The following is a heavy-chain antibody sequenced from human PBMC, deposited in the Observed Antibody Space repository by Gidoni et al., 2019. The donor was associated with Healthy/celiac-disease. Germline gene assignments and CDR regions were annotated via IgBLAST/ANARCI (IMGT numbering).Heavy chain of an antibody. CDR1: GFTFSSYG. V-gene: IGHV3-33*01. CDR3: ARDGIAAAGGNWFDP. D-gene: IGHD6-13*01. J-gene: IGHJ5*02. CDR2: IWYDGSNK. Sequence: QVQLVGSGGGVVQPGRSLRLSCAASGFTFSSYGMHWVRQAPGKGLEWVAVIWYDGSNKYYADSVKGRFTISRDNSKNTLYLQMNSLRAEDTAVYYCARDGIAAAGGNWFDPWGQGTLVTVSS.